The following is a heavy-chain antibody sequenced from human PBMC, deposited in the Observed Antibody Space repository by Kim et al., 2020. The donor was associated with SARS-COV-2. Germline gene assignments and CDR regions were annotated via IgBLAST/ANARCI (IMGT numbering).Heavy chain of an antibody. CDR1: GGSVSSGSYY. CDR3: ARDHGYCSSTSCYGKYWYFEL. J-gene: IGHJ2*01. D-gene: IGHD2-2*01. V-gene: IGHV4-61*01. CDR2: IYYSGST. Sequence: SETLSLTCTVSGGSVSSGSYYWSWIRQPPGKGLEWIGYIYYSGSTNYNPSLKSRVTISVDTSKNQFSLKLSSVTAADTAVYYCARDHGYCSSTSCYGKYWYFELWGRGTLVTVSS.